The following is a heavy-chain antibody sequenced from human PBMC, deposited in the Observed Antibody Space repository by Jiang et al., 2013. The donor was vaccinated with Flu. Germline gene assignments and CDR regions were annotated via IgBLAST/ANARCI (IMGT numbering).Heavy chain of an antibody. CDR1: GYSFTSYW. D-gene: IGHD6-13*01. V-gene: IGHV5-10-1*03. J-gene: IGHJ5*02. CDR2: IYPSDSYT. Sequence: VQLVESGAEVKKPGESLRISCKGSGYSFTSYWISWVRQMPGKGLEWMGRIYPSDSYTNYSPSFQGHVTISADKSISTAYLQWSSLKASDTAMYYCARRAYSSPLGPLVFDPWGQGTLVTVSS. CDR3: ARRAYSSPLGPLVFDP.